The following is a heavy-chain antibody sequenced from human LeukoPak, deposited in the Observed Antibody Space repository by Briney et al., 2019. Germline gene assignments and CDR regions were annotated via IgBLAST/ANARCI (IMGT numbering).Heavy chain of an antibody. CDR2: IYYSGST. D-gene: IGHD2-2*01. Sequence: SETLSLTCTVSGGSISSGGYYWNWIRQHPGKDLEWIGYIYYSGSTYYNPSLKSRVTISVDTSKNQFSLNLSSVTAADTAVYYCARVYCSSTSCYYLDYWGQGTLVTVSS. V-gene: IGHV4-31*03. J-gene: IGHJ4*02. CDR3: ARVYCSSTSCYYLDY. CDR1: GGSISSGGYY.